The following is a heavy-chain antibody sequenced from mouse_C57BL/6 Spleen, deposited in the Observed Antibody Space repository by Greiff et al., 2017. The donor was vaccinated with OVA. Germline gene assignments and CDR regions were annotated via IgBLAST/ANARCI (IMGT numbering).Heavy chain of an antibody. J-gene: IGHJ1*03. V-gene: IGHV1-53*01. CDR3: ARRVLRYCYFDD. Sequence: VQLQQPGTDLVKPGASVKLSCKASGYTFTSYRMHWVKQRPGQGLEWIGYINPSNGGTNYNEKFKSKATLTVDKSSSTVYMQLSSLTSEDSAVYYCARRVLRYCYFDDWGKGTTVTVSS. D-gene: IGHD1-1*01. CDR2: INPSNGGT. CDR1: GYTFTSYR.